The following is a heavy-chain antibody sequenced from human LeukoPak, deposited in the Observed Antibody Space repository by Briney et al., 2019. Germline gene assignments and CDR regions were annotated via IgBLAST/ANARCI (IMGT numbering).Heavy chain of an antibody. Sequence: SDTLSLTCAVAGYFISSSDWWGWIRQAPGKGLERIGNIYHSGSTYYNPSLTSRVTMSIDTSKNQFSLKLNSVTAVDTALYYCARVWFGGYAMDVWGQGTTVTVSS. J-gene: IGHJ6*02. V-gene: IGHV4-28*03. CDR3: ARVWFGGYAMDV. CDR1: GYFISSSDW. CDR2: IYHSGST. D-gene: IGHD3-10*01.